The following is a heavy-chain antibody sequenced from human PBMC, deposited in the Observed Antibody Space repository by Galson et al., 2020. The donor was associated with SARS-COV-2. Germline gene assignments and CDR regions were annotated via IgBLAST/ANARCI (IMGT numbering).Heavy chain of an antibody. J-gene: IGHJ4*02. CDR3: ARGDMGNDYFDY. CDR1: GFTFSSYW. Sequence: GGSLRLSCAASGFTFSSYWMHWVRQAPGKGLVWVSRIYSEGSSTSYADSVKGRFTISGDNAKNTLYLQMNSLRADYTAVYYCARGDMGNDYFDYWGQGTLVTVSS. V-gene: IGHV3-74*01. CDR2: IYSEGSST. D-gene: IGHD7-27*01.